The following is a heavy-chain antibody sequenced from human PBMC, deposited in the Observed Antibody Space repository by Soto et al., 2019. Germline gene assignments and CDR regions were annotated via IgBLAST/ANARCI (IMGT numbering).Heavy chain of an antibody. CDR3: ARAVHDYGDYIYFDY. CDR1: GGSISSSSYY. J-gene: IGHJ4*02. D-gene: IGHD4-17*01. CDR2: IYYSGST. V-gene: IGHV4-39*01. Sequence: SETLSLTCTVSGGSISSSSYYWGWIRQPPGKGLEWIGSIYYSGSTYYNPSLKSRVTISVDTSKNQFSLKLSSVTAADTAVYYCARAVHDYGDYIYFDYWGQGTLVTVSS.